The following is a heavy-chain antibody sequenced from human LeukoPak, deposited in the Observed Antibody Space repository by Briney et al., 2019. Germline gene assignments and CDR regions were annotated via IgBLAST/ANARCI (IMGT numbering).Heavy chain of an antibody. D-gene: IGHD6-19*01. CDR2: ISWNSGSI. J-gene: IGHJ3*02. Sequence: GGSLRLSCAASGFTFDDYAMHWVRQAPGKGLEWVSGISWNSGSIGYADSVKGRFTISRDNAKNSLYLQMSSLRAEDTALYYRAKDMRQWLGHDAFDIWGQGTMVTVSS. CDR1: GFTFDDYA. CDR3: AKDMRQWLGHDAFDI. V-gene: IGHV3-9*01.